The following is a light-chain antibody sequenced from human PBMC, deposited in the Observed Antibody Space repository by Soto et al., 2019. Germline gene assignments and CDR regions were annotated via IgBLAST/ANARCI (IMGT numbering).Light chain of an antibody. CDR1: SSDVGGYNY. Sequence: QSALTQPPSASGSPGQSVTISCTGTSSDVGGYNYVSWYQQHPGKAPKLMIYEVSKRPSGVPDRFSGAKSGNTASLTVSGLQAEDEADDYCSAYAGSNNFYGFGTGSKRTVL. J-gene: IGLJ1*01. CDR2: EVS. V-gene: IGLV2-8*01. CDR3: SAYAGSNNFYG.